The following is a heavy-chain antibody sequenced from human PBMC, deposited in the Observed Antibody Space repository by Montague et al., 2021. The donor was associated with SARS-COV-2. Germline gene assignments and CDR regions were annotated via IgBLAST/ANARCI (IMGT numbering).Heavy chain of an antibody. V-gene: IGHV3-30*18. D-gene: IGHD3-10*01. CDR1: GFTFNNFA. CDR2: ISYDGSIK. Sequence: SLRLSCAASGFTFNNFAMHWVRQAPGKGLEWVAVISYDGSIKYYADSLRGRFTISRDGSKKTLYLQMNSLSGEDAAVYYCAKNRDIFWFGEGRDSMDVWGQRTTVIVSS. J-gene: IGHJ6*02. CDR3: AKNRDIFWFGEGRDSMDV.